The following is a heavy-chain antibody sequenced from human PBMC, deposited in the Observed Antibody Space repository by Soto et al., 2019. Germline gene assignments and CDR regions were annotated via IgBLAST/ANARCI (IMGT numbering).Heavy chain of an antibody. Sequence: SVKVSCKASGGTFSSYAISWVRQAPGQGLEWMGGIIPIFGTANYAQKFQGRVTITADESTSTAYMELSSLRSEDTAVYYCARSRVDYYDSSGYQDYWGQGTLVTVSS. CDR1: GGTFSSYA. J-gene: IGHJ4*02. CDR3: ARSRVDYYDSSGYQDY. D-gene: IGHD3-22*01. CDR2: IIPIFGTA. V-gene: IGHV1-69*13.